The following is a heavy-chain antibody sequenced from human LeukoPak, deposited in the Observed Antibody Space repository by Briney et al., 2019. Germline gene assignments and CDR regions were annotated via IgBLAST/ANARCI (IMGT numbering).Heavy chain of an antibody. J-gene: IGHJ4*02. CDR3: AKAKSSVVVTAPFDY. CDR1: GFTSDDYA. V-gene: IGHV3-43*02. D-gene: IGHD2-21*02. CDR2: ISGDGGST. Sequence: GGSLRLSCAASGFTSDDYAMHWVRQAPGRGLEWVSLISGDGGSTYYADSVKGRFTISRDNSKNSLYLQMNSLRTEDTALYYCAKAKSSVVVTAPFDYWGQGTLVTVSS.